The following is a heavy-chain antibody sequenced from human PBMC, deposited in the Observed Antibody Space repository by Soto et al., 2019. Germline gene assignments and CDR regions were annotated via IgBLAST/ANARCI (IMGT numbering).Heavy chain of an antibody. CDR1: GDSISSYY. Sequence: SETLSLTCIVSGDSISSYYWSWIRQPPGKRLEWIGYIYYSGSTSYNPSLKSQVAISIDTSKNQFSLRLSSVTAADTALYYCARSYYDFWSGYPFDYWGQGTLVTVSS. D-gene: IGHD3-3*01. J-gene: IGHJ4*02. CDR2: IYYSGST. V-gene: IGHV4-59*01. CDR3: ARSYYDFWSGYPFDY.